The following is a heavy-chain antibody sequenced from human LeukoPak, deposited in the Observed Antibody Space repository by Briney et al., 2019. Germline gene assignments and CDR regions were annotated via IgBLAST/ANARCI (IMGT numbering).Heavy chain of an antibody. CDR2: IYTSGVT. Sequence: SETLSLTCTVSGGSVSSDYWSWIRQPAGKGLEWIGRIYTSGVTDYNPSLKSRVTMSVDTSKNQFSLNLSSVTAADTAVYYCARGGDSGYDYWGQGILVTVSS. J-gene: IGHJ4*02. V-gene: IGHV4-4*07. CDR1: GGSVSSDY. D-gene: IGHD5-12*01. CDR3: ARGGDSGYDY.